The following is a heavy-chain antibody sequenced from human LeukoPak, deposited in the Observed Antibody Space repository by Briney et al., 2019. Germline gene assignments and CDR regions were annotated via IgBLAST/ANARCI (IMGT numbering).Heavy chain of an antibody. Sequence: PSETLSLTCAVYGGSFSGYYWSWIRQPPGKGLEWIGEINHSGSTNYNPSLKSRVTISVDTSKNQFSLKLSSVTAADTAVYYCARFSGVESNNDYWGQGTLVTVSS. CDR1: GGSFSGYY. J-gene: IGHJ4*02. CDR2: INHSGST. D-gene: IGHD1-26*01. V-gene: IGHV4-34*01. CDR3: ARFSGVESNNDY.